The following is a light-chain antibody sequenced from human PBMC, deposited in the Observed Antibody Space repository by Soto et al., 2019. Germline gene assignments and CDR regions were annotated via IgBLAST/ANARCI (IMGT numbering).Light chain of an antibody. CDR3: QQYYSYWT. Sequence: DIQMTQSPSTLSASVGDTVTVTCRASQSIGRWLAWYQQKPGKAPKLLIFDASTLENGVPARFSGSRSGPEFSLTISSLQPDDFAHYYCQQYYSYWTFGQGTKVDTK. CDR2: DAS. CDR1: QSIGRW. V-gene: IGKV1-5*01. J-gene: IGKJ1*01.